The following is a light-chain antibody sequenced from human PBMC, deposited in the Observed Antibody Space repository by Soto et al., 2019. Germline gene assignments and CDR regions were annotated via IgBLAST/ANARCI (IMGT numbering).Light chain of an antibody. CDR2: DVT. J-gene: IGLJ1*01. CDR1: STDVGAYNY. CDR3: SSYSDSSTLV. Sequence: QSVLTQPASVSGSPGQSITISCTGTSTDVGAYNYVSWYQQHPGKAPKLMIYDVTNRPSGVFNRFAGSKSGNRASLTISGLQAEDEADYYCSSYSDSSTLVFGTGTKLTVL. V-gene: IGLV2-14*01.